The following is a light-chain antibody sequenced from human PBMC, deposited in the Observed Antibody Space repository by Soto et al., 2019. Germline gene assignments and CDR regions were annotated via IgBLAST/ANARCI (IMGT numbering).Light chain of an antibody. Sequence: QSVLTQPPSVSGAPGQRVTISCTGSSSNIGAGYDVHWYQQLPGTAPKLLIYGNSNRPSGVPHRFSGSKSGTSASLAITGLLAEDEADYYCQSYDSSLRGGVFGGGTQLTVL. V-gene: IGLV1-40*01. CDR2: GNS. CDR3: QSYDSSLRGGV. J-gene: IGLJ3*02. CDR1: SSNIGAGYD.